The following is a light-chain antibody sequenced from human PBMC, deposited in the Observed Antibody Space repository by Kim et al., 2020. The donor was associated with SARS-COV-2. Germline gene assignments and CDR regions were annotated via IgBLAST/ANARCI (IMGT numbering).Light chain of an antibody. CDR2: GAS. J-gene: IGKJ2*01. Sequence: EIVMTQSPVTLSVSPGERVTLSCRASQTVDSNLAWYQQKPGQAPRLLIYGASTRATDIPARFSGSGSGTEFTLIISSLQSEDFAVYYCQQYSHWPPYTFGQGTKLEI. CDR1: QTVDSN. V-gene: IGKV3-15*01. CDR3: QQYSHWPPYT.